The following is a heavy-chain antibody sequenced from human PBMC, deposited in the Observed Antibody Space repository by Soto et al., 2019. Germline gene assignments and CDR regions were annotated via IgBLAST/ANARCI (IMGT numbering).Heavy chain of an antibody. Sequence: LETLSLTCAVYGGSFSGYYWSWIRQPPGKGLEWIGEINHSGSTNYNPSLKSRVTISVDTSKNQFSLKLSSVTAADTAVYYCASFTVRGGIYCSGGSCSGMDVWGQGTTVS. D-gene: IGHD2-15*01. V-gene: IGHV4-34*01. J-gene: IGHJ6*02. CDR1: GGSFSGYY. CDR2: INHSGST. CDR3: ASFTVRGGIYCSGGSCSGMDV.